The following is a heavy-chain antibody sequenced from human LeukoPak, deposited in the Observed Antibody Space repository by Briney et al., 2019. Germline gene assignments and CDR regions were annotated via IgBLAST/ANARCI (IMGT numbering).Heavy chain of an antibody. CDR1: GGSISSSSYY. J-gene: IGHJ4*02. D-gene: IGHD6-19*01. V-gene: IGHV4-39*07. Sequence: SETLSLTCTVSGGSISSSSYYWGWIRQPPGKGLEWIREINHSGSTNYNPSLRSRVTISVYTSKNQFSLKLSSVTAADTAVYYCARRAQWLVFFDYWGQGTLVTVSS. CDR2: INHSGST. CDR3: ARRAQWLVFFDY.